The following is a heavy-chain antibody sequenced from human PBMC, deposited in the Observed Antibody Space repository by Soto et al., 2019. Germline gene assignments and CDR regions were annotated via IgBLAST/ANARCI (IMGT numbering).Heavy chain of an antibody. J-gene: IGHJ3*02. Sequence: SVKVSCKASGGTLSSYAISWVRQAPGQGLEWMGGIIPIFGTANYAQKFQGRVTITADESTSTAYMELSSLRSEETAVYYCAREMVGDIVVVPAATGDAFDIWGQGTMVTVSS. CDR2: IIPIFGTA. CDR1: GGTLSSYA. D-gene: IGHD2-2*01. CDR3: AREMVGDIVVVPAATGDAFDI. V-gene: IGHV1-69*13.